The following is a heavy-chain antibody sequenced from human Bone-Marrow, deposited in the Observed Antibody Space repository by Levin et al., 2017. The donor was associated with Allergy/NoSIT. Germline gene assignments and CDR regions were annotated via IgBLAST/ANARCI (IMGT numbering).Heavy chain of an antibody. J-gene: IGHJ5*02. V-gene: IGHV3-21*01. Sequence: GGSLRLSCAASGFTFSDYGMNWVRQAPGKGLEWVSSISSSGSDIYYTDSVKGRVTISRDNAKNSLYLQMNSLRVEDRAIYYCARIGGVFDFWSAENWGDLWGQGTLVTAS. CDR1: GFTFSDYG. CDR3: ARIGGVFDFWSAENWGDL. D-gene: IGHD3-3*01. CDR2: ISSSGSDI.